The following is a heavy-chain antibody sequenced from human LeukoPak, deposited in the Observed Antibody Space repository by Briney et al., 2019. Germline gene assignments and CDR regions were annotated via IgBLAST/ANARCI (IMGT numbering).Heavy chain of an antibody. CDR2: IIPIFGTA. CDR1: GGTFSSYA. J-gene: IGHJ6*03. D-gene: IGHD2-15*01. CDR3: ASTPCSGGSCHGNYYYYMDV. V-gene: IGHV1-69*05. Sequence: SVTVSCKASGGTFSSYAISWVRQAPGQGLEWMGGIIPIFGTASYAQKFQGRVTITTDESTSTAYMELSSLRSEDTAVYYCASTPCSGGSCHGNYYYYMDVWGKGTTVTVSS.